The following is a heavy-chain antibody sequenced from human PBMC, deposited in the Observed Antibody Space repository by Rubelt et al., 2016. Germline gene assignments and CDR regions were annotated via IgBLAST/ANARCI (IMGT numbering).Heavy chain of an antibody. Sequence: WVAFIRDDRSNKYYADSVKVRFTISRDNSKNTLYLQMNSLRAEDTAVYYCAKVRTGTTALTYYYYGMDVWGQGTTVTVSS. CDR3: AKVRTGTTALTYYYYGMDV. V-gene: IGHV3-30*02. J-gene: IGHJ6*02. D-gene: IGHD1-1*01. CDR2: IRDDRSNK.